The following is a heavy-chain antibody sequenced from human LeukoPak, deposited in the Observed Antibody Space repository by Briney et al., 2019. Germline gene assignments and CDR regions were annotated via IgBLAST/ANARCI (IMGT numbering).Heavy chain of an antibody. CDR1: GFTVSSNY. J-gene: IGHJ4*02. Sequence: GGSLRLSCAASGFTVSSNYMSWVRQAPGKGLEWVSVIYSGGSTYYADSVKGRFTISRDNSKNTLYLHMNSLRAEDTAVYYCAIENYYDSSGYGHWGQGTLVTVSS. CDR2: IYSGGST. D-gene: IGHD3-22*01. V-gene: IGHV3-66*01. CDR3: AIENYYDSSGYGH.